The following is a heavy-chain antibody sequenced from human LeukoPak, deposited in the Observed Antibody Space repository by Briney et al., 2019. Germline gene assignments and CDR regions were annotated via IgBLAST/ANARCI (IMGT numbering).Heavy chain of an antibody. V-gene: IGHV3-33*01. CDR3: ARGHSSDWYSAFDI. Sequence: GGSLRLSCAASGFTFSSYGMHWVRQAPGKGLEWVAVIWYDGSNKYYADSVKGRFTISRDNSKNTLYLQMNSLRAEDTAVYYCARGHSSDWYSAFDIWGQGTMVTVSS. J-gene: IGHJ3*02. D-gene: IGHD6-19*01. CDR2: IWYDGSNK. CDR1: GFTFSSYG.